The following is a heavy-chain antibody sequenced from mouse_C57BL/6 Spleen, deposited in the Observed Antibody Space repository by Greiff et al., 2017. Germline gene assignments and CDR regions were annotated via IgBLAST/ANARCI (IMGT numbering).Heavy chain of an antibody. D-gene: IGHD4-1*01. Sequence: EVMLVESEGGLVQPGSSMKLSCTASGFTFSSYAMSWVRQTPEKRLEWVAYISSGGDYIYYADTVKGRFTISRDNARNTLYLLMSSLKSEDTAMYYCTSWDWFAYWGQGTLVTVSA. CDR3: TSWDWFAY. V-gene: IGHV5-9-1*02. CDR2: ISSGGDYI. J-gene: IGHJ3*01. CDR1: GFTFSSYA.